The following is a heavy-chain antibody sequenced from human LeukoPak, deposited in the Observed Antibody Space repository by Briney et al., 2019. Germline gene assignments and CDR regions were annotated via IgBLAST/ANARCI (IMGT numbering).Heavy chain of an antibody. V-gene: IGHV1-8*01. CDR1: GYTFTSYD. D-gene: IGHD3-3*01. CDR3: ARGYHDVRVVIMTVYYGMDV. Sequence: ASVKVSCKASGYTFTSYDINWVRQATGQGLEWMGWMNPNSGNTGYAQKFQGRVTMTRNTSISTAYMELSSLRSEDTAVYYCARGYHDVRVVIMTVYYGMDVWGQGTTVTVSS. J-gene: IGHJ6*02. CDR2: MNPNSGNT.